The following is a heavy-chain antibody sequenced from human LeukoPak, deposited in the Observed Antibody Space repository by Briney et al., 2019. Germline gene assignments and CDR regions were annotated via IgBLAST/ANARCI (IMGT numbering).Heavy chain of an antibody. CDR2: ISGRGGST. CDR3: AKVGDSSGSLYRYKTYYGMDV. D-gene: IGHD3-22*01. CDR1: GFTFSSYA. V-gene: IGHV3-23*01. Sequence: GGSLRLSCVVSGFTFSSYAMSWGRQAPGKGLEWVSGISGRGGSTYYADSVKGRFTISRDNTKNTLLLQMRNVRAEDTAAYYCAKVGDSSGSLYRYKTYYGMDVWGQGTRSPSP. J-gene: IGHJ6*02.